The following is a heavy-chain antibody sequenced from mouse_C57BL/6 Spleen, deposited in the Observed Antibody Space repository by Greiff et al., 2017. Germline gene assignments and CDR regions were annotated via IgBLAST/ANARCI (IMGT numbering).Heavy chain of an antibody. Sequence: GGSMKLSCVASGFTFSNYWMNWVRQSPEKGLEWVAQIRLKSDNYATHYAESVKGRFTISRDDSKSSVYLQMNNLRAEDTGIYYCTARGKGYFDYWGQGTTLTVSS. D-gene: IGHD2-1*01. J-gene: IGHJ2*01. CDR1: GFTFSNYW. CDR2: IRLKSDNYAT. V-gene: IGHV6-3*01. CDR3: TARGKGYFDY.